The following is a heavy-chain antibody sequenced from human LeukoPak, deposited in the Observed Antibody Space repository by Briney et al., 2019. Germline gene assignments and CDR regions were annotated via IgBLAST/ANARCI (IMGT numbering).Heavy chain of an antibody. D-gene: IGHD3-22*01. V-gene: IGHV1-69*01. CDR2: IIPIFGTA. Sequence: SVKVSCKASEGTFSSYAINWVRQAPGQGLEWMGGIIPIFGTANYAQKFQGRVTITADESTSTAYMELSSLRSEDTAVYYCAREAGHDSSGYYYFDYWGQGTLVTVSS. CDR3: AREAGHDSSGYYYFDY. CDR1: EGTFSSYA. J-gene: IGHJ4*02.